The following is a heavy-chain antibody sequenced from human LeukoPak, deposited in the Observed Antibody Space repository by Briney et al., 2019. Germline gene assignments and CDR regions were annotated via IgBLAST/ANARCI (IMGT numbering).Heavy chain of an antibody. J-gene: IGHJ4*02. Sequence: GGSLRLSRAASGFTFSSYWMSWVRQAPGKGLEWVANIKQDGSEKYYVDSVKGRFTISRDNAKNSLYLQMNSLRAEDTAVYYCARAKLYCGGDCYYYFDYWGQGTLVTVSS. V-gene: IGHV3-7*01. CDR3: ARAKLYCGGDCYYYFDY. CDR2: IKQDGSEK. D-gene: IGHD2-21*01. CDR1: GFTFSSYW.